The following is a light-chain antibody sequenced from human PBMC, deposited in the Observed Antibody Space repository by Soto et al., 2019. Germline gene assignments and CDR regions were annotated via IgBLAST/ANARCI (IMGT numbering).Light chain of an antibody. CDR1: SSDVGGYNY. V-gene: IGLV2-14*01. CDR2: DVS. J-gene: IGLJ1*01. Sequence: QFVLTQPASGSGSPGQSITISCTGTSSDVGGYNYVSWYQQHPGKAPKLMIYDVSNRPSGVSNRFSGSKSGNTASLTISGLQAEDEADYYCSSYTSSSLYVFGTGTKLTVL. CDR3: SSYTSSSLYV.